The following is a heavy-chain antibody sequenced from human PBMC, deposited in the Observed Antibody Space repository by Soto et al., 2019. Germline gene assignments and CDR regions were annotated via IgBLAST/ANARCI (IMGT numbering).Heavy chain of an antibody. J-gene: IGHJ4*02. CDR2: ISSSSSTI. CDR1: GFTFSSYS. V-gene: IGHV3-48*01. CDR3: AREGGDYIWGSSSLPPALDY. Sequence: PGGSLRLSCAASGFTFSSYSMNWVRQAPGKGLEWVSYISSSSSTIYYADSVKGRFTISRDNAKNSLYLQMNSLRAEDTAVYYCAREGGDYIWGSSSLPPALDYWGQGTLVTVSS. D-gene: IGHD3-16*01.